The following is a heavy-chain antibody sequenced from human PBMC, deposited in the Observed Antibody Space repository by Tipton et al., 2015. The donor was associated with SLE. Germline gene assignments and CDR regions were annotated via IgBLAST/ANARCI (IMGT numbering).Heavy chain of an antibody. CDR3: AKDTDFDY. Sequence: GSLRLSCAASGFTFRGFWMTWVRQAPGKGLEWVSLIYSAGSTSYADSVKGRFTVSRDTSKNTLYLQMNSLRAEDTAVYYCAKDTDFDYWGQGSLVTVSS. CDR1: GFTFRGFW. CDR2: IYSAGST. J-gene: IGHJ4*02. V-gene: IGHV3-23*03.